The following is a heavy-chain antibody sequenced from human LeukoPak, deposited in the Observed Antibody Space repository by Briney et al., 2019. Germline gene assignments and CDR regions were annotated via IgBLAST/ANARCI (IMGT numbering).Heavy chain of an antibody. Sequence: SETLSLTCTVSGGSISSYYWSWIRQPPGKGLEWIGYIYYSGSTNYNPSLKSRVTIPVDTSKNQFSLKLSSVTAADTAVYYCARARLYGSYYYYYGMDVWGQGTTVTVSS. CDR1: GGSISSYY. V-gene: IGHV4-59*01. D-gene: IGHD2-8*01. J-gene: IGHJ6*02. CDR2: IYYSGST. CDR3: ARARLYGSYYYYYGMDV.